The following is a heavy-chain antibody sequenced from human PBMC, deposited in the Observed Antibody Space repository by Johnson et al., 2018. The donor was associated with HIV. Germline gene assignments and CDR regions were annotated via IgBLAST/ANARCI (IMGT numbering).Heavy chain of an antibody. D-gene: IGHD3-3*01. V-gene: IGHV3-64*01. CDR1: GFTFSSWS. CDR2: ITGSGDT. CDR3: ATDYNFWSGRPDSFDV. J-gene: IGHJ3*01. Sequence: MLLVESGGGLVQPGGSLRLSCAASGFTFSSWSMHWVRQAPGKGLEYVSRITGSGDTYYVNSVKGRFTISRDNSKSTLYLQMDSLRAEDTAVYYCATDYNFWSGRPDSFDVWGQGTMVTVSS.